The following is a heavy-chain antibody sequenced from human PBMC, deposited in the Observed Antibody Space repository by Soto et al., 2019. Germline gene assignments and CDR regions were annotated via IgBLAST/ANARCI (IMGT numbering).Heavy chain of an antibody. Sequence: EVQLLESGGGLVQPGGSLRLSCAASGFTFSSYAMSWVRQAPGKGLEWVSAISGSGGYTYYADSVKGRFTISRDNSKNTLYLQMNSLRAADTAVYYCAKVGTTRTYAYYYYYMDVWGKGTTVTVSS. V-gene: IGHV3-23*01. CDR3: AKVGTTRTYAYYYYYMDV. D-gene: IGHD1-1*01. CDR2: ISGSGGYT. CDR1: GFTFSSYA. J-gene: IGHJ6*03.